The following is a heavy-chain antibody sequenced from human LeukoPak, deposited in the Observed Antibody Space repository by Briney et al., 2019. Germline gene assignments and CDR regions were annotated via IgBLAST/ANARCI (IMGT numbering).Heavy chain of an antibody. CDR2: ISYDGSNK. J-gene: IGHJ4*02. V-gene: IGHV3-30*18. Sequence: GRSLRLSCAASGFTFSSYGMHWVRQAPGKGLEWVAVISYDGSNKYYADSVKGRFTISRDNSKNTLYLQMNSLRAEDTAVYYCAKDPDDILTGYYTLGYWGQGTLVTVSS. CDR1: GFTFSSYG. D-gene: IGHD3-9*01. CDR3: AKDPDDILTGYYTLGY.